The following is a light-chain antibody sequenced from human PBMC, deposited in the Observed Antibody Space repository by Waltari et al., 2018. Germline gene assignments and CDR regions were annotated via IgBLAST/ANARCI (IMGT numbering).Light chain of an antibody. Sequence: SYVLTQPPSLSVAPGQTPRMTCGGDKIGLISVHRYQQKPDQAPVLVVHDDSGRPSGTPDRFSGSSSGNTATLTVSGVEAGDEADYYCQVWHLSDQSWVFGGGTKLTVL. V-gene: IGLV3-21*02. CDR2: DDS. CDR3: QVWHLSDQSWV. CDR1: KIGLIS. J-gene: IGLJ3*02.